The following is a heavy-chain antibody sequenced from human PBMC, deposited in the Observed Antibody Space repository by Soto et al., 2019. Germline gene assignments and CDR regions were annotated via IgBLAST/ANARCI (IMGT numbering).Heavy chain of an antibody. Sequence: QVQLQESGPGLVRPSQTLSLTCTVSGGSISSDHYHWTWIRQTPGKGLEWIGYIHYSGSVYYNPSLQSRVTMSVETSKKLFSLKLSSVAAADTAVDFCVREDDGGDSNSSCLDVWGQGTTVTFSS. D-gene: IGHD2-21*02. CDR1: GGSISSDHYH. J-gene: IGHJ6*02. V-gene: IGHV4-30-4*01. CDR3: VREDDGGDSNSSCLDV. CDR2: IHYSGSV.